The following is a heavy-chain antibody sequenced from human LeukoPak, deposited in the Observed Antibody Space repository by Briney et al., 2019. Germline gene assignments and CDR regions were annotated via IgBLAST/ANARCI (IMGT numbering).Heavy chain of an antibody. CDR1: GFTFSSYS. V-gene: IGHV3-21*01. J-gene: IGHJ4*02. Sequence: GGSLRLSCAASGFTFSSYSMNWVRQAPGKGLEWVSSISSSSSYIYYADSVKGRFTISRDNAKNSLYLQMNSLRAEDTAVYYCARDGSYGDYSHFDYWGQGTLVTVSS. CDR3: ARDGSYGDYSHFDY. D-gene: IGHD4-17*01. CDR2: ISSSSSYI.